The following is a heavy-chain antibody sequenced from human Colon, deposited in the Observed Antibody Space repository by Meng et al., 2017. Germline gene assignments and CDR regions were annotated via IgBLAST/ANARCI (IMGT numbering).Heavy chain of an antibody. CDR1: GGSLSDYY. CDR2: IHPSGST. V-gene: IGHV4-34*01. D-gene: IGHD3-9*01. J-gene: IGHJ4*02. Sequence: QVQLRPWGAGSLKPSETLSLPCAVYGGSLSDYYLTWIRQPPGKGLEWVGEIHPSGSTYYSPSLQSRVTITLDTSKNQFSLTLSSMTAADTAVYYCARGVDWAKSGNFWDQGTLVTVSS. CDR3: ARGVDWAKSGNF.